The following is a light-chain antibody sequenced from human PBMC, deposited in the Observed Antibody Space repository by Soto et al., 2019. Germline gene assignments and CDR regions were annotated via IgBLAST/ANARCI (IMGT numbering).Light chain of an antibody. Sequence: QSALTQPASVSGSPGQSITISCTGTSSDVGAYSYVSWYQHHPGKAPKLVIYEVSNRPSGVSNRFSGSKSGNTASLTISGLQAEDEADYYCNSYTTSNNCVFGTGTKVTVL. CDR2: EVS. V-gene: IGLV2-14*01. J-gene: IGLJ1*01. CDR1: SSDVGAYSY. CDR3: NSYTTSNNCV.